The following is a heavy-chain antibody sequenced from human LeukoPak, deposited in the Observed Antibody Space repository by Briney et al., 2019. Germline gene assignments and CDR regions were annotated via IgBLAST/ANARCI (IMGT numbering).Heavy chain of an antibody. Sequence: PGGSLRLSCAASGFTFSSYGMHWVRQAPGKGLEWVALISSDGSDKKYADSVKGRFTVSRDNSKNTLYLQMHSLRVEDTAVYYCARDYPADYWGQGTLVTVSS. J-gene: IGHJ4*02. V-gene: IGHV3-30*03. CDR3: ARDYPADY. CDR2: ISSDGSDK. CDR1: GFTFSSYG.